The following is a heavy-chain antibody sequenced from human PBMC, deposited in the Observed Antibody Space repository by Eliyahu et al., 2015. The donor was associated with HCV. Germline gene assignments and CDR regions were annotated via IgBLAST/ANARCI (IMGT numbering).Heavy chain of an antibody. J-gene: IGHJ5*02. Sequence: QVQLVQSGAEVKKPGSSVKVSCKASGGTFSSYAISWVRQGPWTGAWVDGRVLPILGIANYAQKFQGRVTITADKSTSTAYMELSSLRSEDTAVYYCASVQWLIVSWFDPWGQGTLVTVSS. CDR1: GGTFSSYA. D-gene: IGHD6-19*01. V-gene: IGHV1-69*04. CDR2: LPILGIA. CDR3: ASVQWLIVSWFDP.